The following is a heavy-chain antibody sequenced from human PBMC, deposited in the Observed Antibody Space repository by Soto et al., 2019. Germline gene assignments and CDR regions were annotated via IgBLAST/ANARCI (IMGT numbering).Heavy chain of an antibody. Sequence: SETLSLTCAVYGGSFSGYYLSWIRQPPGKGLEWIGKINHSGSTNYNPSLKSRVTISVDTSKNQFALKLGYVTAADTAVYYCASTESYFDYWGQGTLVTVSS. CDR3: ASTESYFDY. CDR2: INHSGST. D-gene: IGHD4-17*01. J-gene: IGHJ4*02. V-gene: IGHV4-34*01. CDR1: GGSFSGYY.